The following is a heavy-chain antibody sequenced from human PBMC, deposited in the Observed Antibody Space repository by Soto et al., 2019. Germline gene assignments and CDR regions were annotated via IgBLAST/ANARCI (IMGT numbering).Heavy chain of an antibody. CDR2: ISYDGSNK. D-gene: IGHD4-4*01. J-gene: IGHJ6*02. CDR1: GFTLSSYA. CDR3: ARDSFPTTTKGHGVYLYYGVDV. Sequence: HPGGSLRLSCAASGFTLSSYAMHWVRQAPGKGLEWVAVISYDGSNKYYADSVKGRFTISRDNSKNTLDLQMNSLRAEDTAVFYCARDSFPTTTKGHGVYLYYGVDVWGQGTTVTVPS. V-gene: IGHV3-30-3*01.